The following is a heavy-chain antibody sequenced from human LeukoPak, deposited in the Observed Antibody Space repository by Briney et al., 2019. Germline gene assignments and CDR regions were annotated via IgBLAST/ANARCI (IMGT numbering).Heavy chain of an antibody. V-gene: IGHV4-30-4*07. CDR3: ARDYQRNWFDP. J-gene: IGHJ5*02. CDR1: GGSISSDGYS. D-gene: IGHD2-2*01. CDR2: IYSSGST. Sequence: SETLSLTCAVSGGSISSDGYSWNWIRQPPGKGLEWIGYIYSSGSTYYTPSLKSRLIISLDTSKNQVSLKLSSVTAADTAVYYCARDYQRNWFDPWGQGTLVTVSS.